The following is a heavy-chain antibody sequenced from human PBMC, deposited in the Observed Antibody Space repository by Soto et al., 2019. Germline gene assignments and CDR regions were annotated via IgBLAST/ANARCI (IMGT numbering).Heavy chain of an antibody. V-gene: IGHV3-7*04. CDR1: GFTFSSYW. CDR3: ARGDYHDTSGPFSDAFDI. CDR2: IKQDGSEK. Sequence: GGSLRLSCAASGFTFSSYWMSWVRQAPGKGLEWVANIKQDGSEKYYVDSVKGRSTISRDNAKNSLYLQMNSLRAEDTAMYYCARGDYHDTSGPFSDAFDIWGQGTMVTVSS. D-gene: IGHD3-22*01. J-gene: IGHJ3*02.